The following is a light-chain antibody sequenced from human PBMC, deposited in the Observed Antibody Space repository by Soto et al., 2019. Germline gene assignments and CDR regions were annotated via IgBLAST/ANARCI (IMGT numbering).Light chain of an antibody. J-gene: IGKJ5*01. V-gene: IGKV3-11*01. CDR3: QQRSNWPPIT. CDR1: QSVSSY. CDR2: HTS. Sequence: EIVVTQSPATLALSPGERATLSCRASQSVSSYLAWYQQRPGQAPRLLIYHTSYRATGIPDRFSGSGSGTDFTLTISRLEPEDFAVYYCQQRSNWPPITFGQGTRLEIK.